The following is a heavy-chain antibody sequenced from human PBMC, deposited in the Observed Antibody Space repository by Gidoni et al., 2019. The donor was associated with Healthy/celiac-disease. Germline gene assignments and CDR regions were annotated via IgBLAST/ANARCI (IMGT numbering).Heavy chain of an antibody. CDR1: GYTFTSTA. CDR3: ARERMWDSSGYFWFDP. J-gene: IGHJ5*02. CDR2: INAGNGNT. V-gene: IGHV1-3*01. Sequence: QVQLVQSGAEVKKTGASVKVSCKASGYTFTSTAMHWVRQAPGQRREWLGRINAGNGNTKYSQKFQGSVTITSDASASTAYMELSSLRSEDTAVYYCARERMWDSSGYFWFDPWGQGTLVTVSS. D-gene: IGHD3-22*01.